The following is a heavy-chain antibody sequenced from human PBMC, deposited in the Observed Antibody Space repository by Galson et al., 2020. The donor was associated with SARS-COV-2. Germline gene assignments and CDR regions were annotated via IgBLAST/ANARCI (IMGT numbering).Heavy chain of an antibody. CDR3: ARHTHYSGSGSGGFDS. CDR1: GYSISSGYF. J-gene: IGHJ4*02. Sequence: SQTLSLTCAVSGYSISSGYFWGWIRQSPGTGLEWIATIFQSGTTLYNPSLKSRVTISVDTSKNHFSLELSSVTAADTAVYYCARHTHYSGSGSGGFDSWGQGSLVTVSS. V-gene: IGHV4-38-2*01. CDR2: IFQSGTT. D-gene: IGHD3-10*01.